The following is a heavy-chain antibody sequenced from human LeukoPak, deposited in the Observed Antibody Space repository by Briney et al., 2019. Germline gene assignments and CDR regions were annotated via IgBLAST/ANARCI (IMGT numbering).Heavy chain of an antibody. CDR1: GFTFTSYA. J-gene: IGHJ4*02. V-gene: IGHV3-23*01. Sequence: GGSLRLSCAASGFTFTSYAMNWVRQAPGKGLEWVSFISASGSSTHYADSVKGRFTISRDNSNNTLYLQINSLRAEDTAAYYCAKGAQYDFWTGYTLEYFDVWGKGILVTVSS. CDR3: AKGAQYDFWTGYTLEYFDV. D-gene: IGHD3-3*01. CDR2: ISASGSST.